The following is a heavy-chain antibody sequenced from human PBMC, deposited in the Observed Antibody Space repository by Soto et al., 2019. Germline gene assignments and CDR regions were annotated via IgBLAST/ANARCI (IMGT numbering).Heavy chain of an antibody. CDR1: GFTVSSNY. J-gene: IGHJ1*01. D-gene: IGHD3-3*01. CDR2: IYSGGST. V-gene: IGHV3-53*04. Sequence: GGSLRLSCAASGFTVSSNYMSWVRQAPGKGLEWVSVIYSGGSTYYADSVKGRFTISRHNSKNTLYLQMNSLRAEDTAVYYCARGFLEWLFEFQHWGQGTLVTVSS. CDR3: ARGFLEWLFEFQH.